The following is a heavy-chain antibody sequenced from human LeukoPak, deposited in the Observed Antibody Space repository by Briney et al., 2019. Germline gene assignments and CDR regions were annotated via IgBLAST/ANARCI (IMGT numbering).Heavy chain of an antibody. V-gene: IGHV4-59*01. CDR1: GFTFSSYA. Sequence: PGGSLRLSCAASGFTFSSYAMSWIRQPPGKGLEWIAYMYNSGSTNYNPSLKSRVTISIDTSKNQFSLKLSSLTAADTAIYYCARGIESYGDYGYWGQGILVTVSS. CDR2: MYNSGST. J-gene: IGHJ4*02. CDR3: ARGIESYGDYGY. D-gene: IGHD4-17*01.